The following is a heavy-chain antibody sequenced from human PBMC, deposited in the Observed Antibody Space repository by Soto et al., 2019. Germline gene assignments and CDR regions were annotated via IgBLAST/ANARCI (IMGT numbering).Heavy chain of an antibody. CDR3: ARHDGLAYYDSSGYQTDPYFDY. CDR1: GGSISSSSYY. Sequence: QLQLQESGPGLVKPSETLSLTCTVSGGSISSSSYYWGWIRQPPGKGLEWIGGIYYSGSTYYNPSLKSRVTLSVDTSKNQFSLKLSSVTAADTAVYYCARHDGLAYYDSSGYQTDPYFDYWGQGTLVTVSS. V-gene: IGHV4-39*01. CDR2: IYYSGST. J-gene: IGHJ4*02. D-gene: IGHD3-22*01.